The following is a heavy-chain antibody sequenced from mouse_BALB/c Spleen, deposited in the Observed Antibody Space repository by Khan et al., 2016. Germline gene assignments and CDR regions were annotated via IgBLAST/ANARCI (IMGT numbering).Heavy chain of an antibody. CDR3: AKGLRRGYYFDS. CDR1: GYTFTDYE. D-gene: IGHD2-4*01. Sequence: VQLQESGAELVRPGASVKLSCKALGYTFTDYEMHWVKQTPVHGLEWIGAIHPGGGGSAYNQKFKVRATLTADKSSSTAYMELSSLTSEDSAVDYCAKGLRRGYYFDSWGQGTTLTVSS. J-gene: IGHJ2*01. CDR2: IHPGGGGS. V-gene: IGHV1-15*01.